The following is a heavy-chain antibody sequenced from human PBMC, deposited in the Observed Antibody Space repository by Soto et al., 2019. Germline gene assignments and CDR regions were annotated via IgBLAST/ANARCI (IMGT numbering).Heavy chain of an antibody. D-gene: IGHD2-15*01. CDR3: SRDVVVGAKALNY. J-gene: IGHJ4*02. V-gene: IGHV3-11*06. CDR1: GFTFSDYY. CDR2: ISGSSTHT. Sequence: PGWSLRLSCAASGFTFSDYYMSWLRQAPGKGLEWVSYISGSSTHTTYADSVKGRFTISRDNAKNSLYLQMNSLRVEDTAVYFCSRDVVVGAKALNYWGQGALVTVSS.